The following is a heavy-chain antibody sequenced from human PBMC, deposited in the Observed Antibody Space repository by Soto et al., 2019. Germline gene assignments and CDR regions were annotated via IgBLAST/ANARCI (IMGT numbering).Heavy chain of an antibody. J-gene: IGHJ1*01. CDR3: ARGVWELRFQH. V-gene: IGHV4-34*01. CDR2: INHSGGT. CDR1: GGSFSGYY. D-gene: IGHD1-26*01. Sequence: QVQLQQWGAGLLKPSETLSLTCALYGGSFSGYYWSWIRQPPGKGLEWIGEINHSGGTNYSPSLKSRVTMSVDTSKNQFSLKLTSVTAADTAVYFCARGVWELRFQHWGQGTLVTVSS.